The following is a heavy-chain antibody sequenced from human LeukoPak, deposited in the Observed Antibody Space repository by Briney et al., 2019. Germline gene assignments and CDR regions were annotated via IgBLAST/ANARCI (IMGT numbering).Heavy chain of an antibody. CDR1: GFTFSSYA. CDR2: IRGSGGST. J-gene: IGHJ4*02. CDR3: AKRGSMVGAPRLFYFDY. V-gene: IGHV3-23*01. D-gene: IGHD1-26*01. Sequence: PGGSLRLSCAASGFTFSSYAMSWVRQAPGKGLEWVSTIRGSGGSTYYADSVKGRFTISRDNSNNTLYLQMSSLRAEDTALYYCAKRGSMVGAPRLFYFDYWGQGTLVTVSS.